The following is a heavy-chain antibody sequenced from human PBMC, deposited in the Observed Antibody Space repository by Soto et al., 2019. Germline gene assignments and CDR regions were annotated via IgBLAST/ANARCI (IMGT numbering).Heavy chain of an antibody. J-gene: IGHJ5*02. V-gene: IGHV1-3*01. D-gene: IGHD6-13*01. CDR1: GYTFTSYG. Sequence: ASVKVSCKASGYTFTSYGIHWVRQAPGQRLEWMGWLNAANGDTKYSPKFQGRVTITRDTSASTAYMELTSLRSEDTAVYYCVRRHVSATGIDWFDPWGQGTLVTVSS. CDR2: LNAANGDT. CDR3: VRRHVSATGIDWFDP.